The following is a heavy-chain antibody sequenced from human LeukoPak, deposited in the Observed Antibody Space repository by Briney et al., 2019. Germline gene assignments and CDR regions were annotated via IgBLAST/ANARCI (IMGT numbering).Heavy chain of an antibody. CDR3: ARCRSGYYSDY. Sequence: KAGGSLRLSCAASGFTFSSYSMNCVRQAPGKGLEWVSSITSSSSYIYYADSVKGRFTISRDNAKNSLYLQMNSLRAEDTAVYYCARCRSGYYSDYWGQGTLVTVSS. J-gene: IGHJ4*02. D-gene: IGHD3-22*01. V-gene: IGHV3-21*01. CDR1: GFTFSSYS. CDR2: ITSSSSYI.